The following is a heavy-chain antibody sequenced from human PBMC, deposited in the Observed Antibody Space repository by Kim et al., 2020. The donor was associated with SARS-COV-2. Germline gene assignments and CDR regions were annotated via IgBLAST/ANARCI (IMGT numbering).Heavy chain of an antibody. Sequence: SVKVSCKASGGTFSSYAISWVRQAPGQGLEWMGGIIPIFGTANYAQKFQGRVTITADESTSTAYMELSSLRSEDTAVYYCAQGGMDSSSRGHIDYWGQGTLVTVSS. D-gene: IGHD6-6*01. CDR2: IIPIFGTA. V-gene: IGHV1-69*13. J-gene: IGHJ4*02. CDR1: GGTFSSYA. CDR3: AQGGMDSSSRGHIDY.